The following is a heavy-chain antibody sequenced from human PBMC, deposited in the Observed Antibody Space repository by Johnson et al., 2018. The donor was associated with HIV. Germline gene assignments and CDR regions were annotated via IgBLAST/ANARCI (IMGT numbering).Heavy chain of an antibody. J-gene: IGHJ3*02. CDR3: AKGNGDRSAFDI. V-gene: IGHV3-9*01. CDR2: ISWNSGSI. Sequence: LVESGGGLVQPGRSLRLSCAASGFTFDDYAMHWVRQAPGKGLEWVSGISWNSGSIGYADSVKGRFTISRDNAKNSLYLQMNSLRAEDTAVYYCAKGNGDRSAFDIWGQGTMVTVSS. D-gene: IGHD4-17*01. CDR1: GFTFDDYA.